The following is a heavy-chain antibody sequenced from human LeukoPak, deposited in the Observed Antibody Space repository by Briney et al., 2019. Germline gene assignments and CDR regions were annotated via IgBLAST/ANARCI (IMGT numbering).Heavy chain of an antibody. CDR3: AQRNSSSWSGYYYYYMDV. V-gene: IGHV4-39*01. D-gene: IGHD6-13*01. J-gene: IGHJ6*03. CDR1: GGSISSSSCY. Sequence: SETLSLTCTVSGGSISSSSCYWGWIRQPPGKGLEWIGSIYYSGSTYYNPSLKSRVTISVDTSKNQFSLKLSSVTAADTAVYYCAQRNSSSWSGYYYYYMDVWGKGTTVTISS. CDR2: IYYSGST.